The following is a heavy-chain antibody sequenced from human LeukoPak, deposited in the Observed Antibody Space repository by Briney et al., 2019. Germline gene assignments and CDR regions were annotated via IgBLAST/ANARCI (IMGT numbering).Heavy chain of an antibody. D-gene: IGHD2-2*01. CDR3: ASPLISCSSTSCYLTLVNWFDP. J-gene: IGHJ5*02. Sequence: SETLSLTCTVSGGSISSSSYYWGWIRQPPGKGLEWSGSIYYSGSTYYNPSLKRRVTISVDTSKNQFSLKLSSVTAADTAVYYCASPLISCSSTSCYLTLVNWFDPWGQGTLVTVSS. V-gene: IGHV4-39*01. CDR1: GGSISSSSYY. CDR2: IYYSGST.